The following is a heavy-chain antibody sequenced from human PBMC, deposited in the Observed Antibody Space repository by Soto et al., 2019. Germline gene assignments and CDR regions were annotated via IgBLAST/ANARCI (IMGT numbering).Heavy chain of an antibody. CDR2: IYPGDSDT. D-gene: IGHD2-2*03. J-gene: IGHJ6*02. Sequence: PGESLKISCKGSGYSFTSYWIGWVRQMPGKVLEWMGIIYPGDSDTRYSPSFQGQVTISADKSISTAYLQWSSLKASDTAMYYCARQFGYCSSTSCSPEVNYYYYGMDVWGQVXTVTVYS. CDR3: ARQFGYCSSTSCSPEVNYYYYGMDV. CDR1: GYSFTSYW. V-gene: IGHV5-51*01.